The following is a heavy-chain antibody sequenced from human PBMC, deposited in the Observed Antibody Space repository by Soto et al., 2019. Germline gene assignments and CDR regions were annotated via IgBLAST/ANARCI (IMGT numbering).Heavy chain of an antibody. Sequence: QVQLVQSGAEVKKPGSSVKVSCKASGGTFSSYAISWVRQAPGQGLEWMGGVIPIFGTANYAQKFQGRVTITADESTSTAYMELSSLRSEDTAVYYCARATKSTAYYYYYYGMDVWGQGTTVTVSS. CDR3: ARATKSTAYYYYYYGMDV. V-gene: IGHV1-69*01. J-gene: IGHJ6*02. D-gene: IGHD4-17*01. CDR2: VIPIFGTA. CDR1: GGTFSSYA.